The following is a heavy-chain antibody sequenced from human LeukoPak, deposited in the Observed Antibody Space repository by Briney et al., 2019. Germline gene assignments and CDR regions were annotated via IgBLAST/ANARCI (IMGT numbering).Heavy chain of an antibody. D-gene: IGHD6-13*01. J-gene: IGHJ4*02. CDR2: IYPGDSDT. CDR3: ARVLSSSWYYFDY. V-gene: IGHV5-51*01. CDR1: GYSFTSYW. Sequence: GGSLKISCKGSGYSFTSYWIGRVRQMPGKGLEWMGIIYPGDSDTRYSPSFQGQVTISADKSISTAYLRWSSLKASDTAMYYCARVLSSSWYYFDYWGQGTLVTVSS.